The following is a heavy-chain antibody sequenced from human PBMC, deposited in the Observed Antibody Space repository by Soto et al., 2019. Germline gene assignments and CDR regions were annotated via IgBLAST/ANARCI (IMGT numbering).Heavy chain of an antibody. CDR1: GFTFSSYS. CDR3: ARAPIAAAGYFDY. J-gene: IGHJ4*02. CDR2: ISSSSSYI. V-gene: IGHV3-21*01. Sequence: PGGSLRLSCAASGFTFSSYSMNWVRQAPGKGLEWVSSISSSSSYIYYADSVKGRFTISRDNAKNSLYLQMNSLRAEDTAVYYCARAPIAAAGYFDYWGQGTLVTVSS. D-gene: IGHD6-13*01.